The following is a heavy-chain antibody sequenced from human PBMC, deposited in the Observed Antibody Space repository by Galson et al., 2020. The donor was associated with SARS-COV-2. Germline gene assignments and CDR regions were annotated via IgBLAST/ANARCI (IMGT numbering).Heavy chain of an antibody. Sequence: KVSCQASGYRFTSYWIGWVRQMPGKGLEWMGIVFPGDSETRYSPSFQGQVTISADKSISTAYLQWSSLKASDTAIYYCARHTADCSNGICYADYYHGLDVWGQGTAVTVS. CDR3: ARHTADCSNGICYADYYHGLDV. V-gene: IGHV5-51*01. CDR2: VFPGDSET. D-gene: IGHD2-8*01. J-gene: IGHJ6*02. CDR1: GYRFTSYW.